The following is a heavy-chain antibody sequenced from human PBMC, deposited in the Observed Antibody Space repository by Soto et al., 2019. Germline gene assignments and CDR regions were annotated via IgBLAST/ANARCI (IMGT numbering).Heavy chain of an antibody. J-gene: IGHJ4*02. CDR2: IYSGGST. V-gene: IGHV3-53*01. CDR1: GFTVSSNY. D-gene: IGHD3-3*01. Sequence: EVQLVESGGGLIQPGGSLRLSCAASGFTVSSNYMSWVRQAPGKGLEWVSVIYSGGSTYYADSVKGRFTISRDNSKNTLYLQMNSLRVEDTAVYYCAREGGGIFGALGWDYWGQGTLVTVSS. CDR3: AREGGGIFGALGWDY.